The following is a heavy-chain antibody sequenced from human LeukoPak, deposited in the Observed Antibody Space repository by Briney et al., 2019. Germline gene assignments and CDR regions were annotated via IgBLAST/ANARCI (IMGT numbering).Heavy chain of an antibody. D-gene: IGHD6-19*01. V-gene: IGHV4-59*08. J-gene: IGHJ4*02. CDR1: GGSIGSDY. Sequence: SETLSLTCTVSGGSIGSDYWTWIRQPPGKGLEYIGYIYYTGGTNYSPSLKSRVTISVDTSKNQISLKLSSVTAADTAVYFCAKYGNSGWVIDNWGQGTLVTVSS. CDR3: AKYGNSGWVIDN. CDR2: IYYTGGT.